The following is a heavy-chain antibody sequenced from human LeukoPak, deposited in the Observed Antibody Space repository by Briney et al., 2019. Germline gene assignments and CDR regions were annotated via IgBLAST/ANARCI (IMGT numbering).Heavy chain of an antibody. V-gene: IGHV1-69*13. J-gene: IGHJ6*02. Sequence: SVKVSCKASGGTFSSYAISWVRQAPGQGLEWMGGIIPIFGTANYAQKFQSRVTITADESTSTAYMELSSLRSEDTAVYDCARAQSARYYDSSGYPRWYYGMDVWGQGTTVTVSS. CDR1: GGTFSSYA. CDR3: ARAQSARYYDSSGYPRWYYGMDV. CDR2: IIPIFGTA. D-gene: IGHD3-22*01.